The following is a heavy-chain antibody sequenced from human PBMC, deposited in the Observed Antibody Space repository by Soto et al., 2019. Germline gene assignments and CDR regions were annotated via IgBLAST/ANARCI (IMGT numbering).Heavy chain of an antibody. V-gene: IGHV1-58*01. CDR3: AREGGRYWLDD. CDR2: IVVGSGNT. Sequence: SVKVSCKASGFTFTSSAVQWVRQARGQRLEWIGWIVVGSGNTNYAQKFQERVTITRDMSTSTAYMEPRSLRSDDTAVYYCAREGGRYWLDDWGQGTLVPVAS. D-gene: IGHD6-25*01. CDR1: GFTFTSSA. J-gene: IGHJ5*02.